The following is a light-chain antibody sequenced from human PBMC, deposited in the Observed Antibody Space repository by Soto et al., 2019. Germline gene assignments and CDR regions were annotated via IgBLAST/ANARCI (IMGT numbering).Light chain of an antibody. V-gene: IGLV2-14*01. J-gene: IGLJ1*01. CDR1: SSDVGGYNY. CDR3: SSYTSSSTRV. Sequence: QSALTQPASVSGSPGQSITISCTGTSSDVGGYNYVSWYQQHPGKAPNLMIYEFSNRPSGVSNRFSGSKSGNTASLTISGLQAEDEADYYCSSYTSSSTRVFGTGTKVTVL. CDR2: EFS.